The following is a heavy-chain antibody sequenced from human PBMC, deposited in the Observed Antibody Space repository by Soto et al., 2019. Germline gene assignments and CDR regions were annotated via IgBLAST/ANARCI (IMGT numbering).Heavy chain of an antibody. D-gene: IGHD5-12*01. CDR2: IYHSGST. V-gene: IGHV4-30-2*01. J-gene: IGHJ4*02. Sequence: PSETLSLTCAVSGGSMSSGGYSWSWIRQPPGKGLEWIGYIYHSGSTYYNPSLKSRVTISVDRSKNQFSLKLSSVTAADTAVYYCAAGGGLPRYYWGQGTLVTVSS. CDR3: AAGGGLPRYY. CDR1: GGSMSSGGYS.